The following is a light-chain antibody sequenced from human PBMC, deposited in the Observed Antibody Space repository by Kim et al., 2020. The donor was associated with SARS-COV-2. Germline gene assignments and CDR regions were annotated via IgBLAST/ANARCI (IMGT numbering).Light chain of an antibody. V-gene: IGLV1-47*01. CDR3: AAWDDSLSGPV. Sequence: GQRVTISSSGSSSNIGSTYVCWYQELPGTAPKLLIYRNNQRPSGVPDRFSCSQSGTSASLAISGLRSEDEADYYCAAWDDSLSGPVFGGGTQLTVL. CDR1: SSNIGSTY. J-gene: IGLJ2*01. CDR2: RNN.